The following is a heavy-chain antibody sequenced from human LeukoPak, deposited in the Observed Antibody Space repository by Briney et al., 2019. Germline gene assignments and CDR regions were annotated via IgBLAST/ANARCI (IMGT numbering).Heavy chain of an antibody. J-gene: IGHJ4*02. V-gene: IGHV3-23*01. D-gene: IGHD3-22*01. Sequence: GGSLRLSCATSGFTFSSYAMTWVRQAPGKGLECVSGISYSGGSTHYADSVKGRFTITGDNSKDTLYLQMNSLRAEDTAVYYCAKETDSSGYYPFDYWGQGTLVTVSS. CDR3: AKETDSSGYYPFDY. CDR2: ISYSGGST. CDR1: GFTFSSYA.